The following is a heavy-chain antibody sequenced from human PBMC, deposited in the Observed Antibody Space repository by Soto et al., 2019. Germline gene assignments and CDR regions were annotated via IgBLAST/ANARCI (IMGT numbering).Heavy chain of an antibody. V-gene: IGHV3-66*01. CDR1: GFTVSSKY. D-gene: IGHD2-15*01. Sequence: EVQLVEAGGGLVQPGGSLRLSCAASGFTVSSKYMSWVRQAPGKGLEWVSIIQSGGSTYYAGSVRGRSTISSDTSEHPLFLKMSCLRVEGTAVNYWARDDAHCSGGSWYGVHMEVWGKGTTVTVS. CDR2: IQSGGST. CDR3: ARDDAHCSGGSWYGVHMEV. J-gene: IGHJ6*03.